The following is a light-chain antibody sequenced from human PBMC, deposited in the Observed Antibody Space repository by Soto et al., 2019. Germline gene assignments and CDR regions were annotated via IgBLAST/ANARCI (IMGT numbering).Light chain of an antibody. CDR3: QQYNDWPLT. V-gene: IGKV3D-15*01. Sequence: EIVMTQSPATLSVSPGERATLSCRASQSFSSNLAWYQQKPGQAPRLLIYGASTRATGIPARLSGSGSGTEFTLPISSLQSEDFAVYYCQQYNDWPLTFGGGTRVEI. CDR2: GAS. J-gene: IGKJ4*01. CDR1: QSFSSN.